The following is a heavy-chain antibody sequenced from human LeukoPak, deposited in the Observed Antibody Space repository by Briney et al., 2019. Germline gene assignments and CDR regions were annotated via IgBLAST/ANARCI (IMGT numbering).Heavy chain of an antibody. D-gene: IGHD3-9*01. Sequence: PGSSLRLSCAASGFTFSSYNMHWVRQAPGKGLEWVSLISYDGSNKLYADSVRGRFTISRDNSKNTLHLQLNSLRVEDTAVYYCARIDNLTGYAAVGDCWGQGALVTVSS. V-gene: IGHV3-30*04. CDR2: ISYDGSNK. J-gene: IGHJ4*02. CDR1: GFTFSSYN. CDR3: ARIDNLTGYAAVGDC.